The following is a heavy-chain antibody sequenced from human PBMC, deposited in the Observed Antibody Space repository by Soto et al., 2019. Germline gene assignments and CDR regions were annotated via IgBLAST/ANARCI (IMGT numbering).Heavy chain of an antibody. CDR3: ARRDIAAAGLDAFDI. V-gene: IGHV1-69*02. J-gene: IGHJ3*02. CDR2: IIPILGIA. CDR1: GGTFSSYT. D-gene: IGHD6-13*01. Sequence: SVKVSCKASGGTFSSYTISWVRQAPGQGLEWMGRIIPILGIANHAQKFQGRVTITADKSTSTAYMELSSLRSEDTAVYYCARRDIAAAGLDAFDIWGQGTMVTVSS.